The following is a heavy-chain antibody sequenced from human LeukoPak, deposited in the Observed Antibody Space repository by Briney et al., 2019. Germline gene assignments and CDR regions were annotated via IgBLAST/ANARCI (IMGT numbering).Heavy chain of an antibody. CDR3: ARAGTGDCSSTSCTVDY. CDR2: INHSGST. D-gene: IGHD2-2*01. CDR1: GGSFSGYY. V-gene: IGHV4-34*01. J-gene: IGHJ4*02. Sequence: KPSETLSLTCAVYGGSFSGYYWSWIRQPPGKGLEWIGEINHSGSTNYNPSLKSRVTISVDTSKNQFSLKLSSVTAADTAVYYCARAGTGDCSSTSCTVDYWGQGTLVTVSS.